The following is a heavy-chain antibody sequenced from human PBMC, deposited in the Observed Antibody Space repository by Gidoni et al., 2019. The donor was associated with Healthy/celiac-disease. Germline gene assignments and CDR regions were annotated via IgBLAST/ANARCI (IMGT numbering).Heavy chain of an antibody. CDR1: GGSISSGGYY. CDR2: IYYSGST. V-gene: IGHV4-31*03. J-gene: IGHJ4*02. CDR3: ARVSVGATYPYFDY. Sequence: QVQLQESGPGLVQPSQTLSLTCTVSGGSISSGGYYWSCIRQHPGKGLEWIGYIYYSGSTYYNPSLKSRVTISVDTSKNQFSLKLSSVTAADTAVYYCARVSVGATYPYFDYWGQGTLVTVSS. D-gene: IGHD1-26*01.